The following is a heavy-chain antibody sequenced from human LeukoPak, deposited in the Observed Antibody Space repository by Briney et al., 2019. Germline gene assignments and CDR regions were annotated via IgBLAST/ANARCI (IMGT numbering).Heavy chain of an antibody. D-gene: IGHD3-10*01. Sequence: GRSLRLSCAASGLTFSSYGMHWVRQAPGKGLEWVAVISYDGSNKYYADSVKGRFTISRDNSKNTLYLQMNSLRAEDTAVYYCAKVGFGELLPDYWGQGTLVTVSS. CDR3: AKVGFGELLPDY. CDR2: ISYDGSNK. CDR1: GLTFSSYG. J-gene: IGHJ4*02. V-gene: IGHV3-30*18.